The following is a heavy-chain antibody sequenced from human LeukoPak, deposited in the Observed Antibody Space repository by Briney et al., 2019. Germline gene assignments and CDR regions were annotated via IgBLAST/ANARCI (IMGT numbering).Heavy chain of an antibody. CDR2: IYYSGST. Sequence: SGTLSLTCTVSGGSISSHYWSWIRQPPGKGLEWIGYIYYSGSTNYNPSLKSRVTISVDTSKNQFSLKLSSVTAADTAVYYCARVDGGWGQGTLVTVSS. CDR3: ARVDGG. V-gene: IGHV4-59*11. J-gene: IGHJ4*02. CDR1: GGSISSHY. D-gene: IGHD3-10*01.